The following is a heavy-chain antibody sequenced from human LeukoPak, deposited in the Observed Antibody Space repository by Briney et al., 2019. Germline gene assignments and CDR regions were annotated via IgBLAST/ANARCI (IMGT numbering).Heavy chain of an antibody. CDR3: ARHGRGYSSSSFDY. Sequence: GSLRLSCAASGFSFDEYAMHWVRQAPGKGLEWIGYIYYSGSTNYNPSLKSRVTISVDTSKNQFSLKLSSVTAADTAVYYCARHGRGYSSSSFDYWGQGTLVTVSS. V-gene: IGHV4-59*08. CDR2: IYYSGST. J-gene: IGHJ4*02. CDR1: GFSFDEYA. D-gene: IGHD6-6*01.